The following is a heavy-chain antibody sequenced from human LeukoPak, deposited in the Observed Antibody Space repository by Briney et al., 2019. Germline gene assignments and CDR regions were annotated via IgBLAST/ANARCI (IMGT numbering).Heavy chain of an antibody. J-gene: IGHJ5*01. CDR2: FDPGDDET. D-gene: IGHD1-26*01. CDR3: ATEKDLLLDS. CDR1: GYSLSELS. V-gene: IGHV1-24*01. Sequence: ASVTVSCKVSGYSLSELSTHWVRQAPGQGLEWMGGFDPGDDETIYVQKSQGRVTMTEDTSTDTAYLELSSLRSEDTAVYFCATEKDLLLDSWGQGTPVTVSS.